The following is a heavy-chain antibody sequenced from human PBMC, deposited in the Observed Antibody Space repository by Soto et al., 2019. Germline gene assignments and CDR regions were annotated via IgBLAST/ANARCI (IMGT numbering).Heavy chain of an antibody. Sequence: GESLKISCKGSGYSFAGYWITWVRQKPGKGLEWMGRIDPSDSQTYYSPSFRGHVTVSVTKSITTVFLQWSSLRASDTAMYYCARQIYDSDTDPNFQYYFDSWGQGTPVTVSS. CDR2: IDPSDSQT. D-gene: IGHD3-22*01. J-gene: IGHJ4*02. CDR3: ARQIYDSDTDPNFQYYFDS. V-gene: IGHV5-10-1*01. CDR1: GYSFAGYW.